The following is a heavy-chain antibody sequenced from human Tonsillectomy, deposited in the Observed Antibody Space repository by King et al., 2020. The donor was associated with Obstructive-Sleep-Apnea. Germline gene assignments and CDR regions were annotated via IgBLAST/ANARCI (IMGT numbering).Heavy chain of an antibody. CDR2: IIPICGTA. J-gene: IGHJ3*02. Sequence: QLVQSGAEVKKPGSSVKVSCKASGGTFSSYAISSVRQAPGQWLEWLGGIIPICGTANYAQKCQGRVTITADESTSTAYMELSSLRSEDTAVYYCAGRIAARPFAAFDIWGQGTMVTVSS. V-gene: IGHV1-69*01. CDR1: GGTFSSYA. CDR3: AGRIAARPFAAFDI. D-gene: IGHD6-6*01.